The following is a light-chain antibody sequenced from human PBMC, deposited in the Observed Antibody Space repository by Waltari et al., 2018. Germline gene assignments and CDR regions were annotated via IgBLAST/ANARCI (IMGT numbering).Light chain of an antibody. Sequence: QSALTQPASVSGSPGQSLTISCTGASSDVGGYNYVSWYQQHPGKAPKLIIYDVNNRPSGLSNRFSGSKSGNRASLTISGLQAEDEADYYCCSFTSSSTWVFGGGTKLTVL. CDR3: CSFTSSSTWV. CDR2: DVN. V-gene: IGLV2-14*03. CDR1: SSDVGGYNY. J-gene: IGLJ3*02.